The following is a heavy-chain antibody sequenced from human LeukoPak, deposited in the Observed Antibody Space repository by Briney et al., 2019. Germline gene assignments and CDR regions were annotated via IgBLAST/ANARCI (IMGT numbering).Heavy chain of an antibody. CDR1: GLSVSSNY. CDR2: LYSGGNT. V-gene: IGHV3-53*01. J-gene: IGHJ4*02. CDR3: VRDFWYSGVWYGFDY. Sequence: PGGSLPVSSAASGLSVSSNYMSWVRQAPGKGLEWVSILYSGGNTYYADSVTGRFTIAIDHSRNTLCLHMNSLRADDTAVYYCVRDFWYSGVWYGFDYWGQGPLV. D-gene: IGHD6-19*01.